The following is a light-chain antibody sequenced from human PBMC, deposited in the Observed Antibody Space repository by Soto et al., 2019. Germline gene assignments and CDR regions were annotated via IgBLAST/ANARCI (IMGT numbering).Light chain of an antibody. J-gene: IGLJ3*02. CDR3: GSYTRSNTRV. CDR1: NSDVGRY. CDR2: DFN. V-gene: IGLV2-14*03. Sequence: QSVLTQPASVSGSPGQSITISCTGTNSDVGRYVSWYQQHTGKAPKLIIYDFNNRPSGVSSRFSGSKSGNAASLTISGLQAEDEGDYYCGSYTRSNTRVFGGGTQLTVL.